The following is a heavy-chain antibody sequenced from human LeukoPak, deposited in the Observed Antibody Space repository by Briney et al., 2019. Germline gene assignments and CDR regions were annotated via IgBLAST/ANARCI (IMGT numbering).Heavy chain of an antibody. J-gene: IGHJ5*02. CDR1: GFTFDDYA. D-gene: IGHD3-3*01. CDR3: ARGTIFGVVNGGWFDP. V-gene: IGHV3-43*02. Sequence: PGGSLRLSCAASGFTFDDYAMHWVRQAPGKGLEWVSLISGDGGSTYYADSVKGRFTISRDNAKNSLYLQMNSLRAEDTAVYYCARGTIFGVVNGGWFDPWGQGTLVTVSS. CDR2: ISGDGGST.